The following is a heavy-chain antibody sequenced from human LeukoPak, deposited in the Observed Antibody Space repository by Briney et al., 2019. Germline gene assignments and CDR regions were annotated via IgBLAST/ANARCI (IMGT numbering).Heavy chain of an antibody. CDR2: MNPNSGNT. J-gene: IGHJ4*02. D-gene: IGHD3-10*01. CDR3: ATEKVYYGSGSTDATDY. CDR1: GYTFTNYD. V-gene: IGHV1-8*02. Sequence: ASVKVSCKASGYTFTNYDINWVRQATGQGLEWMGWMNPNSGNTGYAQKFQGRVTMTEDTSTDTAYMELSSLRSEDTAVYYCATEKVYYGSGSTDATDYWGQGTLVTVSS.